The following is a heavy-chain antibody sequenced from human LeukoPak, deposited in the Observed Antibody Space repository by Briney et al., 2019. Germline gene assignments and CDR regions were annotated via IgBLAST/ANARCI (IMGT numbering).Heavy chain of an antibody. D-gene: IGHD4-17*01. CDR1: GGSISSGGYY. J-gene: IGHJ3*02. Sequence: SQTLSLPCTVSGGSISSGGYYWSWIRPHPGTGLEWIGYIYYSGSTYYNPSLKSRVTISVDTSKNQFSLKLSSVTAADTAVYYCARSMTTVTNDAFDIWGQGTMVTVSS. CDR3: ARSMTTVTNDAFDI. CDR2: IYYSGST. V-gene: IGHV4-31*03.